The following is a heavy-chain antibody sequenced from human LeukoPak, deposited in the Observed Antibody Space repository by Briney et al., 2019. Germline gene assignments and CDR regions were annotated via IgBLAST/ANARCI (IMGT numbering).Heavy chain of an antibody. CDR3: ATTRYDAFDI. CDR1: GFTFSSYG. D-gene: IGHD4-17*01. V-gene: IGHV3-53*01. J-gene: IGHJ3*02. Sequence: GGSLRLSCAASGFTFSSYGMSWVRQAPGKGLEWVSLIYSGGSTYYADSVRGRFTISRDNSKNTLCLQMNSLRAEDTAVYYCATTRYDAFDIWGQGTMVTVSS. CDR2: IYSGGST.